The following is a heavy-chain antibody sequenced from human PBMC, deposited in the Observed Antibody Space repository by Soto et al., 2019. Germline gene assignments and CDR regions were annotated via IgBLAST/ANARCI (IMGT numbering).Heavy chain of an antibody. J-gene: IGHJ6*02. V-gene: IGHV1-69*06. CDR3: AKSAGTAIYYYYGMDV. CDR1: GGTFSSYA. Sequence: SVKVSCKASGGTFSSYAISWVRQAPGQGLEWMGGIIPIFGTANYAQKFQGRVTITADKSTSTAYMELSSLRSEDTAVYYCAKSAGTAIYYYYGMDVWGQGTTVTVSS. D-gene: IGHD5-18*01. CDR2: IIPIFGTA.